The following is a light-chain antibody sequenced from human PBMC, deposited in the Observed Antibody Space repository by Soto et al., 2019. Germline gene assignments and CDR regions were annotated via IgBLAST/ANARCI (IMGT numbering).Light chain of an antibody. Sequence: QAVVTQEPSLTVSPGGTVNLTCGSNTGAVTSGHYPYWFQQKPGQAPRTLIYDTRNKHSWTPARFSGSLLGGKAALTLSGAQPEDEAVYYCLVSLSGARVFGGGTQLTVL. CDR2: DTR. CDR3: LVSLSGARV. J-gene: IGLJ7*01. CDR1: TGAVTSGHY. V-gene: IGLV7-46*01.